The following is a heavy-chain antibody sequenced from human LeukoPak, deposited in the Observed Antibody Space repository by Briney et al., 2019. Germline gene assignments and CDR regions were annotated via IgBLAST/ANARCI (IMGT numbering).Heavy chain of an antibody. J-gene: IGHJ4*02. D-gene: IGHD6-19*01. Sequence: ASVKVSCKASGYTFTGYYMHWVRQAPGQGLEWMGWMNPNSGGTNYAQKFQGRVTMTRDTSISTAYMELSGLRSDDTAVYYCARDRTRTGYSSGWYHDYWGQGTLVTVSS. CDR3: ARDRTRTGYSSGWYHDY. V-gene: IGHV1-2*02. CDR1: GYTFTGYY. CDR2: MNPNSGGT.